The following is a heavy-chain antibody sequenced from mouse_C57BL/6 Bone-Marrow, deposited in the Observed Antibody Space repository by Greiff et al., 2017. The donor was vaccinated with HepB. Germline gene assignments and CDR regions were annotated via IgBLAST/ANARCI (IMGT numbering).Heavy chain of an antibody. CDR1: GYTFTNYW. V-gene: IGHV1-63*01. CDR3: ARGGYYGSPWFAY. Sequence: QVQLQQSGAELVRPGTSVKMSCKASGYTFTNYWIGWAKQRPGHGLEWIGDIYPGGGYTNYNEKFKGKATLTADKSSSTAYMQFSSLTSEDSALYYCARGGYYGSPWFAYWGQGTLVTVAA. CDR2: IYPGGGYT. J-gene: IGHJ3*01. D-gene: IGHD1-1*01.